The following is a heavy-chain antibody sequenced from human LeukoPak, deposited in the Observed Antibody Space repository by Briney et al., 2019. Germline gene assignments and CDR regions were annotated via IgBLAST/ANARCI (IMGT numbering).Heavy chain of an antibody. V-gene: IGHV1-69*05. D-gene: IGHD2-2*01. CDR1: GGTFSSFA. CDR3: AKAGVCSSTYCPFDAFDL. J-gene: IGHJ3*01. Sequence: SVKVSCKASGGTFSSFAISWVRQAPGQGLEWMGGIIPIFGTADYAQKFQGRVTITTEKFTSTAYMELSSLRSEDTAVYYCAKAGVCSSTYCPFDAFDLWGQGTMVTVSS. CDR2: IIPIFGTA.